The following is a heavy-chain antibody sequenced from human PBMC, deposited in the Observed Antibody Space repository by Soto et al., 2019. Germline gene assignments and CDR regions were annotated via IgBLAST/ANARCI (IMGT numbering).Heavy chain of an antibody. CDR2: IYYSGST. D-gene: IGHD4-17*01. CDR3: ASYYGDYGFDY. CDR1: GGSISSYY. V-gene: IGHV4-59*08. Sequence: SETLSLTCTVSGGSISSYYWSWIRQPPGKGLEWIGYIYYSGSTNYNPSLKSRVTISVDTSKNQFSLKLSSVTAADTAVYYCASYYGDYGFDYWGQGTLVTVSS. J-gene: IGHJ4*02.